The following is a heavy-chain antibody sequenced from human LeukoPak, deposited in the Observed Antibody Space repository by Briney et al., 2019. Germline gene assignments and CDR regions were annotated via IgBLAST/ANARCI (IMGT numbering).Heavy chain of an antibody. CDR2: ISSSSSYI. Sequence: GGPLRLSCAASGFTFSSYSMNWVRQAPGKGLEWVSSISSSSSYIYYADSVKGRFTISRDNAKNSLYLQMNSLRAEDTAVYYCAVGLWFGEFFFDYWGQGTLVTVSS. D-gene: IGHD3-10*01. J-gene: IGHJ4*02. V-gene: IGHV3-21*01. CDR1: GFTFSSYS. CDR3: AVGLWFGEFFFDY.